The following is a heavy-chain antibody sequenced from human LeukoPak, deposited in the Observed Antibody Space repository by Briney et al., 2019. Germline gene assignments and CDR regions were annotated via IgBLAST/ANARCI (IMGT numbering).Heavy chain of an antibody. D-gene: IGHD6-13*01. CDR1: GYTFTGYY. Sequence: ASVKVSCKASGYTFTGYYMHWVRQAPGQGLEWMGWINPNSGGTNYAQKFQGRVTMTRDTSISTAYMELSRLRSDDTAVYYCARESSSPPFFDAFDIWGQGTMVTVSS. J-gene: IGHJ3*02. CDR3: ARESSSPPFFDAFDI. CDR2: INPNSGGT. V-gene: IGHV1-2*02.